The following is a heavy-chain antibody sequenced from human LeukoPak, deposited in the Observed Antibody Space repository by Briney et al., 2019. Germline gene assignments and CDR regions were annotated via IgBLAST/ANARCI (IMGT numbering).Heavy chain of an antibody. D-gene: IGHD6-6*01. CDR3: ARRRAAHAAFDI. CDR2: INHSGST. CDR1: GGSFSGYY. V-gene: IGHV4-34*01. J-gene: IGHJ3*02. Sequence: SETLSLTCAVYGGSFSGYYWSWIRQPPGKGLEWIGEINHSGSTNYNPSLKSRVTISVDTSKNQFSLKLSFVTAADTAVYYCARRRAAHAAFDIWGQGAMVTVSS.